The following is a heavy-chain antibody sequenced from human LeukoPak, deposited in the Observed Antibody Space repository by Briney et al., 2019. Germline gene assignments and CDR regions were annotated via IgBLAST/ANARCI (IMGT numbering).Heavy chain of an antibody. D-gene: IGHD3-3*01. CDR3: ARQKSAYDSEFDY. J-gene: IGHJ4*02. Sequence: GESLKISCKGSGYSFTSYWIGWVRQMPGKGVEWMGIIYPGDSDTRYSPSFQGQVTISADKSISTAYLQWSSLKASDTAMYYCARQKSAYDSEFDYWGQGTLVTVSS. CDR2: IYPGDSDT. CDR1: GYSFTSYW. V-gene: IGHV5-51*01.